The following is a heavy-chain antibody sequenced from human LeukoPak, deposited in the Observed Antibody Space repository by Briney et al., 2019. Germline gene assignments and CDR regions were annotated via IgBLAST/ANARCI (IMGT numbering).Heavy chain of an antibody. Sequence: GGSLRLSCAASGFTFSSYWMSWVRQAPGKGLEWVANIKQDGSEKYYVDSVKGRFTISRDNAKNSLYLQMNSLRAEDTAVYYCAREGGSGSYGRFDPWGQGTLVTVSS. CDR2: IKQDGSEK. CDR3: AREGGSGSYGRFDP. CDR1: GFTFSSYW. V-gene: IGHV3-7*03. J-gene: IGHJ5*02. D-gene: IGHD3-10*01.